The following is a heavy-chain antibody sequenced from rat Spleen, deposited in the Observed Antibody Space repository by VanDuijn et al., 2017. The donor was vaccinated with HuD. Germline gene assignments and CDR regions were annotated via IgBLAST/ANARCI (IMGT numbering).Heavy chain of an antibody. D-gene: IGHD1-1*01. Sequence: EVQVVESGGGLVQPKGSLKLSCAASGFDFNTYAMSWVRQAPGKGLEWVSSINTDGGSTYYPDSVKGRFTISRDNAENTVYLQMNSLRSEDTATYYCARLGYYSAYYFDYWGQGVMVTVSS. CDR1: GFDFNTYA. J-gene: IGHJ2*01. CDR2: INTDGGST. CDR3: ARLGYYSAYYFDY. V-gene: IGHV5-58*01.